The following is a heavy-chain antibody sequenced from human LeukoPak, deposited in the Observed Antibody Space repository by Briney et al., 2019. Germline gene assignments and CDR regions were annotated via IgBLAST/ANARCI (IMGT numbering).Heavy chain of an antibody. CDR1: GGSFNNYA. CDR3: ARAVRWWFDP. D-gene: IGHD3-10*02. J-gene: IGHJ5*02. V-gene: IGHV1-69*13. CDR2: IIPIFGIA. Sequence: ASVKVSCKASGGSFNNYAISWVRQAPGQGLEWMGRIIPIFGIANSAQKFQGRVTITADESTSTAYMELSSLRSEDTAVYYCARAVRWWFDPWGQGTLVTVSS.